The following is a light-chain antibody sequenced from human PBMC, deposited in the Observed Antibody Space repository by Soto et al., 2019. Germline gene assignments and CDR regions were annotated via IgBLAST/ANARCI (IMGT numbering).Light chain of an antibody. V-gene: IGLV1-51*01. CDR1: SSNIGNNY. CDR2: DNT. Sequence: QSVLTQPPSVSAAPGQTVTISCSGSSSNIGNNYVSWYQQLPGTAPKLLIYDNTQRPSGMPDRFSGSKSAASATLAITGLQTGDDADYDCGTWDSSLSAVIFGGGTKLTVL. CDR3: GTWDSSLSAVI. J-gene: IGLJ2*01.